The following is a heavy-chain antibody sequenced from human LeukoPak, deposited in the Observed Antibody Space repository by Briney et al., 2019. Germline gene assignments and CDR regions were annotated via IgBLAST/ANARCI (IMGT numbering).Heavy chain of an antibody. J-gene: IGHJ4*02. D-gene: IGHD6-13*01. V-gene: IGHV3-21*01. CDR2: ISSSSSYI. CDR3: AKFIAAPFYFDY. CDR1: GFTFSSYS. Sequence: GGSLRLSCAASGFTFSSYSMNWVRQAPGKGLEWVSSISSSSSYIYYADSVKGRFTISRDNAKNSLYLQMNSLRAEDTAVYYCAKFIAAPFYFDYWGQGALVTVSS.